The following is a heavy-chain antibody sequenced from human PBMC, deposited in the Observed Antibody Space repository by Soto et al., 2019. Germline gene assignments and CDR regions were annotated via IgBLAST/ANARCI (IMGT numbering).Heavy chain of an antibody. V-gene: IGHV1-18*01. J-gene: IGHJ4*02. Sequence: ASVEVSCKASGYTFTSYCISWVPQAPGQGLEWMGWISAYNGNTNYAQKLQGRVTMTTDTSTSTAYMELRSLRSDDTAVYYCARAPITIFGVVIIPDFDYWGQGTLVTVSS. D-gene: IGHD3-3*01. CDR1: GYTFTSYC. CDR3: ARAPITIFGVVIIPDFDY. CDR2: ISAYNGNT.